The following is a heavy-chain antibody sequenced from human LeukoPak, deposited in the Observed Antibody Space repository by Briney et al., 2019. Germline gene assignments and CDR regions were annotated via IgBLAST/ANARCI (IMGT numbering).Heavy chain of an antibody. CDR3: ATDGDYWGSLDF. V-gene: IGHV3-53*04. J-gene: IGHJ4*02. CDR1: VSSNY. D-gene: IGHD7-27*01. Sequence: GSLRPSCAASVSSNYMTWVRQAPGKGLEWVSVIYTSSTYYADSVKGRFTISRHKSGNTMYLQMNSLRVEDTAVYYCATDGDYWGSLDFRGQGTLVTVSS. CDR2: IYTSST.